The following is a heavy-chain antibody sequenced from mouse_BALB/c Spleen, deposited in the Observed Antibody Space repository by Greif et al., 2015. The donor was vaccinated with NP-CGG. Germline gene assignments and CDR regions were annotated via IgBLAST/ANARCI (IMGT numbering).Heavy chain of an antibody. J-gene: IGHJ3*01. D-gene: IGHD2-14*01. Sequence: VQLQQSGAELVKPGASVKLSCTASGFNIKDTYMHWVKQRPERGLEWIGRIDPANVNTKYDPKFQAKATIATDTSSNTAYLQLSSLTSEDTAVYYRANAYYRSLGFAYWGQGTLVTVSA. CDR3: ANAYYRSLGFAY. V-gene: IGHV14-3*02. CDR1: GFNIKDTY. CDR2: IDPANVNT.